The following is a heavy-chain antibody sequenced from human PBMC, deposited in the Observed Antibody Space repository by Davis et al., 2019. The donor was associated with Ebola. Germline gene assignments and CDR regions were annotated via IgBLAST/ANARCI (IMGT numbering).Heavy chain of an antibody. CDR3: ARGVGGSGSYYNVYYYYYGMDV. CDR1: GYTFTGYY. CDR2: INPNSGGT. D-gene: IGHD3-10*01. Sequence: AASVKVSCKASGYTFTGYYMHWVRQAPGQGLEWMGWINPNSGGTNYAQKFQGWVTMTRDTSISKAYMELSRLRSDDTAVYYCARGVGGSGSYYNVYYYYYGMDVWGQGTTVTVSS. V-gene: IGHV1-2*04. J-gene: IGHJ6*02.